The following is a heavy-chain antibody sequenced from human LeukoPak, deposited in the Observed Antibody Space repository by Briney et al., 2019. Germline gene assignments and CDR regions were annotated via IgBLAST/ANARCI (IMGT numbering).Heavy chain of an antibody. D-gene: IGHD3-22*01. Sequence: SQTLSLTCAISGDSVSSTSAAWNWIRQSPSRGLEWLGRTYYGSKWYNDYAVSVKSRITINPDTSKNRFSLQVDSVTPEDTALYYCARIVGGQVDCWGQGTLVTVSS. CDR2: TYYGSKWYN. CDR1: GDSVSSTSAA. J-gene: IGHJ4*02. CDR3: ARIVGGQVDC. V-gene: IGHV6-1*01.